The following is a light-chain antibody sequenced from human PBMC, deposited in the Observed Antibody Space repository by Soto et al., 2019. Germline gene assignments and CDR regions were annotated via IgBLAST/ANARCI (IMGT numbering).Light chain of an antibody. CDR1: QSLLHSNGYNY. CDR3: MQALQTPT. CDR2: LGS. Sequence: DIVMTQSPLSLPVTPGEPASISCRYSQSLLHSNGYNYLDWYLQKPGQSPQLLIYLGSNRASGVSDRFSGSGSGTDFTLKISRVEAEDVGVYYCMQALQTPTFGQGTRLEIK. V-gene: IGKV2-28*01. J-gene: IGKJ5*01.